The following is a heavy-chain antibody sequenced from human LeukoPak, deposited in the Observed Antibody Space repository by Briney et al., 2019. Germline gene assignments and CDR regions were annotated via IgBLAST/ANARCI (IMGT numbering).Heavy chain of an antibody. CDR3: ARLAYSSGWYAAFDY. J-gene: IGHJ4*02. V-gene: IGHV3-53*01. D-gene: IGHD6-19*01. CDR1: GFTVSSNY. Sequence: GGSLRLSCPASGFTVSSNYMNWVRQAPGKGLEWVSVIYSGGSTYYADSVKGRFTISRDNSKNTLYLQMNSLRAEDTAVYYCARLAYSSGWYAAFDYWGQGTLVTVSS. CDR2: IYSGGST.